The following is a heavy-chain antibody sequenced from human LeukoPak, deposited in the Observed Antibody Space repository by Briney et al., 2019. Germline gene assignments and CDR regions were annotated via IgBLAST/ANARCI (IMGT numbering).Heavy chain of an antibody. Sequence: QTLSLTCAISGDSFSSNSAAWDWIRQCPSRGLEWLGRTYDSSKWYNDYAVSLKSRITINPDKSTNQFSLQLNSVTPEDTAVYYCARDSLRVLLQQAGPRHYWGQGTLVTVSS. D-gene: IGHD3-10*01. J-gene: IGHJ4*02. V-gene: IGHV6-1*01. CDR1: GDSFSSNSAA. CDR2: TYDSSKWYN. CDR3: ARDSLRVLLQQAGPRHY.